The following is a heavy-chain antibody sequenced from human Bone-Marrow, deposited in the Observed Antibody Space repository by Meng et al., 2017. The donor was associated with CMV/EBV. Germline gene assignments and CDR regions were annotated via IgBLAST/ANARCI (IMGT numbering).Heavy chain of an antibody. CDR3: ARGIMITFGGVIARDPLGY. V-gene: IGHV3-30-3*01. Sequence: GGSLRLSCAASGFTFSSYAMHWVRQAPGKGLEWVAVISYDGSNKYYADSVKGRFTISRDNSKNTLYLQMNSLRAEDTAVYYCARGIMITFGGVIARDPLGYWGQGKLVNVSS. D-gene: IGHD3-16*02. J-gene: IGHJ4*02. CDR2: ISYDGSNK. CDR1: GFTFSSYA.